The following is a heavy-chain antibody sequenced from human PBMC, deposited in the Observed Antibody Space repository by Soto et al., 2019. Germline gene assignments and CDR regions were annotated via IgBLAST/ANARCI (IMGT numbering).Heavy chain of an antibody. CDR1: DDSFSSSEFY. Sequence: PSGSLYLTCTASDDSFSSSEFYWRWMRQPLGKGRECIVYTNYNGVTKYNPALRSRVTMSEDTTKNQFSLRLSSVPAADRAVYFFARGPAYIDGWRTLGLRGRGILVTVPS. V-gene: IGHV4-61*08. CDR3: ARGPAYIDGWRTLGL. CDR2: TNYNGVT. J-gene: IGHJ4*02. D-gene: IGHD6-19*01.